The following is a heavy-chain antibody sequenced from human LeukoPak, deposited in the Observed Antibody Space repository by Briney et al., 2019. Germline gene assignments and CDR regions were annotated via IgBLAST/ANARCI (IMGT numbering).Heavy chain of an antibody. CDR1: GFTFSSNY. Sequence: GGSLRLSCAASGFTFSSNYMSWVRQAPGKGLDWVLVIYSGCSTYYAVSVKCIFTISRDHSKNTLYLQMTSLRAEDTAVYYCARGFTDDSSDYWGQGTLVTVSS. J-gene: IGHJ4*02. CDR2: IYSGCST. CDR3: ARGFTDDSSDY. V-gene: IGHV3-66*01. D-gene: IGHD3-22*01.